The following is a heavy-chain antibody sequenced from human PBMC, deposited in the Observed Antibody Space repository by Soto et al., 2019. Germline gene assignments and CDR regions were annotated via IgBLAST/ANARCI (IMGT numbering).Heavy chain of an antibody. CDR3: ARGRFNYYSSPRGMDV. V-gene: IGHV4-30-4*01. D-gene: IGHD3-22*01. CDR2: IYYSGST. CDR1: GGSISSGDYY. J-gene: IGHJ6*02. Sequence: QVQLQESGPGLVKPSQTLSLTCTVSGGSISSGDYYWSWIRQPPGKGLEWIGYIYYSGSTYYNPSLKCRVTISVDTSKNQFSLKLSSVTAADTAVYYCARGRFNYYSSPRGMDVWGQGTTVTVSS.